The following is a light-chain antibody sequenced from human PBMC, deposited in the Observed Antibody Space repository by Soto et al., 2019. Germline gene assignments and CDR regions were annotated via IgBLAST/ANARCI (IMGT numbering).Light chain of an antibody. CDR1: SSDIGGYNY. CDR2: DVN. V-gene: IGLV2-14*01. CDR3: GSYTSSSTNV. Sequence: QSVLTQPASVSGSPGQSLTISCTGTSSDIGGYNYVSWYQQHPGKAPKLMIYDVNNRPSGVSDRFSASKSGNTASLTISGLQAVDEAEYYCGSYTSSSTNVFGTGTEVTGL. J-gene: IGLJ1*01.